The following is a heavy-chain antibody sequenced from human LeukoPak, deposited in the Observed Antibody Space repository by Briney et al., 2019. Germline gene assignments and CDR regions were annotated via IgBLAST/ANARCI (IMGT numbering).Heavy chain of an antibody. J-gene: IGHJ4*02. CDR2: IYHSGST. Sequence: SETLSLTCTVSGYSISSGYYWGWTRQPPGKGLEWIRSIYHSGSTYYNPSLKSRVTISVDTSKNQFSLKLRCVTAADTAVYYCARKGPSGESDILTRYETVDYWGRGTRVTVSA. D-gene: IGHD3-9*01. CDR1: GYSISSGYY. V-gene: IGHV4-38-2*02. CDR3: ARKGPSGESDILTRYETVDY.